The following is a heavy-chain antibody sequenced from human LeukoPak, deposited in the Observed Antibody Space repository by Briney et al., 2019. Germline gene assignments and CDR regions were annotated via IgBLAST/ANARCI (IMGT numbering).Heavy chain of an antibody. CDR3: ARLVGDAGGVPDYYGMDV. CDR1: GGTFSSYA. J-gene: IGHJ6*02. Sequence: GASVKVSCKASGGTFSSYAISWVRQAPGQGLERMGRIIPILGIANYAQKFQGGVTITADKSTSTAYMELSSLRSEDTAVYYCARLVGDAGGVPDYYGMDVWGQGTTVTVSS. V-gene: IGHV1-69*04. CDR2: IIPILGIA. D-gene: IGHD1-26*01.